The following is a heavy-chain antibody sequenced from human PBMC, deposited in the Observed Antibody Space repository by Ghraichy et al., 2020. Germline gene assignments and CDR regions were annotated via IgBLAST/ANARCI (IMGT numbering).Heavy chain of an antibody. J-gene: IGHJ3*02. V-gene: IGHV4-30-4*01. D-gene: IGHD3-22*01. CDR3: ARDSPITMIVVEGAFDI. CDR1: GGSISSGDYY. CDR2: IYYSGST. Sequence: SETLSLTCTVSGGSISSGDYYWSWIRQPPGKGLEWIGYIYYSGSTYYNPSLKSRVTISVDTSKNQFSLKLSSVTAADTAVYYCARDSPITMIVVEGAFDIWGQGTMVTVSS.